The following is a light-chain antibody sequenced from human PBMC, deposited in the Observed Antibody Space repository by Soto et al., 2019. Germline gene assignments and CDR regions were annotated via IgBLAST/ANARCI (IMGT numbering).Light chain of an antibody. CDR2: WAS. J-gene: IGKJ5*01. Sequence: DIVMTQSPDSLAVSLGERATINCKSSQSFLYSSNNKDYLAWYQQKPGQPPKLLIYWASTRESGVPDRFSGSGSGTDFTLTITPLEPEDFAVYFCQQYGSSPITFGQGTRLEIK. CDR3: QQYGSSPIT. CDR1: QSFLYSSNNKDY. V-gene: IGKV4-1*01.